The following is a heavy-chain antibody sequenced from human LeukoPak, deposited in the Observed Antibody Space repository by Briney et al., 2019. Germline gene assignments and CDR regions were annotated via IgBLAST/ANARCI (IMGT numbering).Heavy chain of an antibody. CDR3: ASCRSWYKGNDY. CDR1: GGSISSYY. J-gene: IGHJ4*02. Sequence: SETLSLTCTVTGGSISSYYWSWIRQSPGKGREGIGYIYYSGSTNYSPSLKSRVTISVDAYKDQFSLKLSSVTAADTAVYYCASCRSWYKGNDYWGQGTLVTVSS. D-gene: IGHD6-13*01. V-gene: IGHV4-59*08. CDR2: IYYSGST.